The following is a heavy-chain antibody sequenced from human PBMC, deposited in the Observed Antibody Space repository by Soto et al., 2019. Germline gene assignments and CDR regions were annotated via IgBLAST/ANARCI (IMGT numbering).Heavy chain of an antibody. V-gene: IGHV1-18*01. CDR1: GYTFTSYG. CDR2: ISAYNGNT. Sequence: ASVKVSCKASGYTFTSYGISWVRQAPGQGLEWMGWISAYNGNTNYAQKLQGRVTMTTDTSTSTAYMELRSLRSDDTAVYYCARDLKKFPSSGSTLDYWGQGTLVTVSS. J-gene: IGHJ4*02. CDR3: ARDLKKFPSSGSTLDY. D-gene: IGHD3-22*01.